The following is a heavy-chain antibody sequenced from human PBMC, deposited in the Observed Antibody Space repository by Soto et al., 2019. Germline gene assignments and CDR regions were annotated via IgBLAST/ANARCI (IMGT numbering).Heavy chain of an antibody. Sequence: GGSLRLSCAASGFTFSNAWMSWVRQAPGKGLEWVGRIKSKTDGGTTDYAAPVKGRFTISRDDSKNTLYLQMNSLKTEDTAVYYVTSSVAYTSSWRIWCQGTMVSVSS. V-gene: IGHV3-15*01. CDR1: GFTFSNAW. CDR2: IKSKTDGGTT. J-gene: IGHJ3*02. D-gene: IGHD6-13*01. CDR3: TSSVAYTSSWRI.